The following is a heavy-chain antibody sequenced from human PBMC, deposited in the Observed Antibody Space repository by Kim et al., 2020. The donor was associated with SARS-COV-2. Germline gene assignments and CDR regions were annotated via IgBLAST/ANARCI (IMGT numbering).Heavy chain of an antibody. J-gene: IGHJ6*02. V-gene: IGHV3-48*02. Sequence: GGSLRLSCAASGFTFSSYSMNWVRQAPGKGLEWVSYISSSSSTIYYADSVKGRFTISRDNAKNSLYLQMNSLRDEDTAVYYCARDRSNYDILTGYTYYYGMDVWGQGTTVTVSS. D-gene: IGHD3-9*01. CDR1: GFTFSSYS. CDR2: ISSSSSTI. CDR3: ARDRSNYDILTGYTYYYGMDV.